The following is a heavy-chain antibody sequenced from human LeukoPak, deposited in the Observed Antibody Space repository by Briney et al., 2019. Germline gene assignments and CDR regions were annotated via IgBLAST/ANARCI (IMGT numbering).Heavy chain of an antibody. V-gene: IGHV2-70*11. CDR1: GFSLSTSGMC. CDR3: ARSYSGDFWSGYYTSYYYYYMDV. CDR2: IDWDDDK. Sequence: SGPALVKPTRTLTLTCTFSGFSLSTSGMCVSWIRQPPGKALEWLARIDWDDDKYYSTSLKTRLTISKDTSKNQVVLTMTNMDPVDTATYYCARSYSGDFWSGYYTSYYYYYMDVWGKGTTVTVSS. D-gene: IGHD3-3*01. J-gene: IGHJ6*03.